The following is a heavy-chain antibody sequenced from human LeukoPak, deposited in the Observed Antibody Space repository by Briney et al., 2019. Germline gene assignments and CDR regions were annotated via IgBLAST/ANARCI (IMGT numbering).Heavy chain of an antibody. CDR2: IYHSGST. J-gene: IGHJ6*04. CDR3: ARDKALGYYGLDV. CDR1: GYSISSGYY. V-gene: IGHV4-38-2*02. Sequence: SETLPLTCAVSGYSISSGYYWGWIRQPPGKGLEWIGSIYHSGSTYYNPSLKSRVTISVDKSKNQFSLKLSSVTAADTAVYYCARDKALGYYGLDVWGKGTTVTVSS.